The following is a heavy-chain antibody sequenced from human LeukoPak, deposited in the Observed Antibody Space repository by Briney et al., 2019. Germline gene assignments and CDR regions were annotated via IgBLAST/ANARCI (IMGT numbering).Heavy chain of an antibody. CDR3: AAYYDFWSGYSY. CDR1: GFTFSSYA. CDR2: ISGSGGST. Sequence: GGPLRLSCAASGFTFSSYAMSWVRQAPGKGLEWVSAISGSGGSTYYADSVKGRFTISRDNSKNTLYLQMNSLRAEDTAVYYCAAYYDFWSGYSYWGQGTLVTVSS. J-gene: IGHJ4*02. V-gene: IGHV3-23*01. D-gene: IGHD3-3*01.